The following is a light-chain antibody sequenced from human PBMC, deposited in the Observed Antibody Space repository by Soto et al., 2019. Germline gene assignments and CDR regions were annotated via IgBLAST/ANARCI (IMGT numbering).Light chain of an antibody. V-gene: IGKV3-20*01. CDR2: GTS. J-gene: IGKJ4*01. CDR3: QYYGSSIT. CDR1: QTISNFH. Sequence: EIVVTQSPGTLSLSPGDRANLSCRTSQTISNFHLAWYQQKPGRSPRLLIYGTSTRATGGIADRFSGSGSGTDFTLTISRLEPEDFAVYYCQYYGSSITFGGGTTVEIK.